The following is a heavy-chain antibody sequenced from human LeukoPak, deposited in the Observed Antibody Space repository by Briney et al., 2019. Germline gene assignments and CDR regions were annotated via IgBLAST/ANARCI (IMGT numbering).Heavy chain of an antibody. CDR3: AKSHGYSYGFDY. V-gene: IGHV3-23*01. J-gene: IGHJ4*02. CDR2: ISGSGGST. Sequence: GGSLRLSCAASGFTFSSYAMSWVRQAPGKWLEWVSAISGSGGSTYYADSVKGRFTISRDNSKNTLYLQMNSLRAEDTAVYYCAKSHGYSYGFDYWGQGTLVTVSS. CDR1: GFTFSSYA. D-gene: IGHD5-18*01.